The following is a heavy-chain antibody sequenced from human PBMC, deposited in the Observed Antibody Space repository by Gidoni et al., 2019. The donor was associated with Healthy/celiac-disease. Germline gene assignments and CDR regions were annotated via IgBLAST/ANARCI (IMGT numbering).Heavy chain of an antibody. D-gene: IGHD3-10*01. J-gene: IGHJ4*02. CDR3: ARGRNYYGSGSYLDY. V-gene: IGHV3-11*06. CDR1: GFTFSNYS. CDR2: ISSTSNYR. Sequence: QVQLVESGGGLVKPGGSLRLSCAASGFTFSNYSMGWIRQAPGKGLECVSNISSTSNYRNYADSVKCRFTISRDNAKNSLYLQMNSLRAEDTAVYYCARGRNYYGSGSYLDYWGQGTLVTVSS.